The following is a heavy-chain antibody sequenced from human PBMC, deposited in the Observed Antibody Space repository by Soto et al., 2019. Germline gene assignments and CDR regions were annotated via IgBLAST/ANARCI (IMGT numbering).Heavy chain of an antibody. J-gene: IGHJ4*02. CDR3: ARVGGVCSSTSGYFGY. CDR1: GDSVSSNSAA. D-gene: IGHD2-2*01. V-gene: IGHV6-1*01. Sequence: SQTLSLTCAISGDSVSSNSAAWNWIRQSPSRGLEWLGRTYYRSKWYNDYAVSVKSRITINPDTSKNQFSLQLNSVTPEDTAVYYCARVGGVCSSTSGYFGYWGQGTLVTVSS. CDR2: TYYRSKWYN.